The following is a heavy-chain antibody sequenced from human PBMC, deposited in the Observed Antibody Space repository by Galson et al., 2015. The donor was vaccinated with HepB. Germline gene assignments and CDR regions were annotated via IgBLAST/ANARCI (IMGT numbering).Heavy chain of an antibody. CDR3: SRGGEGYCRTTSCAFDY. J-gene: IGHJ4*02. CDR1: GDSVSSNSAA. CDR2: TYYRSKWSN. V-gene: IGHV6-1*01. D-gene: IGHD2-2*01. Sequence: CAISGDSVSSNSAAWNWIRQSPSRGLEWLGRTYYRSKWSNDYAVSVRSRITINADTSKNQLSLQLKSVTPEDTAVYYCSRGGEGYCRTTSCAFDYWDQGNLVTVSS.